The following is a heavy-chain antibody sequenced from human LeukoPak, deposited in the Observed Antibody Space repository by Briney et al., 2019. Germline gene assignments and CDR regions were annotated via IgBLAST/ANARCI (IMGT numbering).Heavy chain of an antibody. Sequence: GGSLRLSCAASGFTFSSYGMSWVRQAPGKGLEWVSGISGSGGSTYYADSVKGRFTISRDNSKNTLYLQMNSLRAEDTAVYYCAKATTYTSAGYSSGWYYLDYWGQGTLVTVSS. CDR3: AKATTYTSAGYSSGWYYLDY. CDR2: ISGSGGST. J-gene: IGHJ4*02. D-gene: IGHD6-19*01. CDR1: GFTFSSYG. V-gene: IGHV3-23*01.